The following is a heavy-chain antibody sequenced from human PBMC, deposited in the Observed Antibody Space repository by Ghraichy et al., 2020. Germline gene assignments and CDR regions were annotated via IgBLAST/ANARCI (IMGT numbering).Heavy chain of an antibody. CDR3: AISQPTDYYDSSGPDYFDY. V-gene: IGHV3-53*04. Sequence: SLRLSCAASGFTVSSNYMSWVRQAPGKGLQWVSIIYSVGSTYYADSVKGRFTISRHNSKNTLYLQMNSLRAEDTAVYYCAISQPTDYYDSSGPDYFDYWGQGTLVTVSS. CDR2: IYSVGST. D-gene: IGHD3-22*01. CDR1: GFTVSSNY. J-gene: IGHJ4*02.